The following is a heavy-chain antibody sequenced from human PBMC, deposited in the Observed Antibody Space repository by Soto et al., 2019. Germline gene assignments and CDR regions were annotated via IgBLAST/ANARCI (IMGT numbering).Heavy chain of an antibody. Sequence: SVKVCWEGYRWTLTGRYMHWFLQSRGQGLYLVGWINPNSGGTNYAQKFQGRVTMTRDTSISTAYMELSRLRSDDTAVYYCARDLRQYYDFWSGYYGYYYYGMDVWGQGTTVTVSS. J-gene: IGHJ6*02. V-gene: IGHV1-2*02. CDR3: ARDLRQYYDFWSGYYGYYYYGMDV. CDR2: INPNSGGT. CDR1: RWTLTGRY. D-gene: IGHD3-3*01.